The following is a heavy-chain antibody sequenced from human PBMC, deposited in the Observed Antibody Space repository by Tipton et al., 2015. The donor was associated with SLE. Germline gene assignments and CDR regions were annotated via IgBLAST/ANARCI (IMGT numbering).Heavy chain of an antibody. D-gene: IGHD6-13*01. Sequence: SLRLSCAVSGFTVSSNYMSGVRQAPGKGLEWVLVIYSGGSTYYVDSVKGRFTISRDNSKNTLYLQMNSLRAEDTAVYYCARDQSSSWSFDYWGQGTLVTVSS. CDR1: GFTVSSNY. J-gene: IGHJ4*02. CDR2: IYSGGST. V-gene: IGHV3-66*01. CDR3: ARDQSSSWSFDY.